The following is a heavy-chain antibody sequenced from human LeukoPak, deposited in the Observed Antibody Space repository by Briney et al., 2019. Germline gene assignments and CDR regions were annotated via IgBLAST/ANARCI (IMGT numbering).Heavy chain of an antibody. CDR1: GFTFSSYA. CDR2: ISGSGGST. D-gene: IGHD3-10*01. Sequence: AGGSLRLSCAASGFTFSSYAMSWVRQAPGKGLEWVSAISGSGGSTYYADSVKGRFTISRDNSKNTLYLQMNSLRAEDTAVYYCAKERGVRGSGSYFFDYWGQGTLVTVSS. V-gene: IGHV3-23*01. J-gene: IGHJ4*02. CDR3: AKERGVRGSGSYFFDY.